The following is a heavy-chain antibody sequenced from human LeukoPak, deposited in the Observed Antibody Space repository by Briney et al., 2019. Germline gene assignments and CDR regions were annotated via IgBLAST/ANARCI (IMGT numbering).Heavy chain of an antibody. D-gene: IGHD3-10*01. J-gene: IGHJ4*02. CDR1: AGSISSFY. CDR3: ARDQYYYGSGSYVFDY. Sequence: PSETLSLTCAVYAGSISSFYWGWIRQPAGKGREWIGRIYTSGSTNYNPSLKSGTTMTVDTTNNQYSLKLSSVTDANTAVYYCARDQYYYGSGSYVFDYWGQGTLDTVSS. CDR2: IYTSGST. V-gene: IGHV4-4*07.